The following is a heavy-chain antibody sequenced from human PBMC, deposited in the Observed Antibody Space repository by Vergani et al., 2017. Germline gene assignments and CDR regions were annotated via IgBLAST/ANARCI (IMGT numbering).Heavy chain of an antibody. Sequence: QVQLQQWGAGLLKPSETLSLTCAVYGGSFSGYYWSWIRQPPGKGLEWIGEINHSGSTNYNPSLKSRVTISVDTSKNQFSLKLNSVTAADTAVYYCARVHPGGSYSYYYYYMDVWGKGTTVTVSS. CDR1: GGSFSGYY. D-gene: IGHD1-26*01. V-gene: IGHV4-34*01. CDR2: INHSGST. J-gene: IGHJ6*03. CDR3: ARVHPGGSYSYYYYYMDV.